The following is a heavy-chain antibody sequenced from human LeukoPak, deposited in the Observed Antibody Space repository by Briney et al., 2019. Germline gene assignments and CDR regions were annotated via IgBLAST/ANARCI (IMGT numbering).Heavy chain of an antibody. CDR2: INPNSGGT. J-gene: IGHJ4*02. D-gene: IGHD2-2*01. CDR1: GYTFTGYY. Sequence: ASVKVSCKASGYTFTGYYMHWVRQAPGQGLERMGWINPNSGGTNYAQKFQGRVTMTRDTSISTAYMELSRLRSDDTAVYYCAREIVVVPAARGVGNYWGQGTLVTVSS. CDR3: AREIVVVPAARGVGNY. V-gene: IGHV1-2*02.